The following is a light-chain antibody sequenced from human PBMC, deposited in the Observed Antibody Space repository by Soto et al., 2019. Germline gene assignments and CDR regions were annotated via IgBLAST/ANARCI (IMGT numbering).Light chain of an antibody. V-gene: IGKV1-39*01. J-gene: IGKJ5*01. CDR2: AAS. CDR1: ESISRH. CDR3: QQSYSPLSIT. Sequence: DIQMTQSPSSLSASVGDRVTITCRASESISRHLTWYQQKPGKAPKLLIYAASSLQNGVPSRFSGGGSGTDFTLTISNLQPEDFATYYCQQSYSPLSITFGQGTRLEIK.